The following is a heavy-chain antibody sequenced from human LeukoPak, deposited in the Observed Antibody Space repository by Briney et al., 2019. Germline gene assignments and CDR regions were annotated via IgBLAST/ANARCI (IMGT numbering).Heavy chain of an antibody. V-gene: IGHV3-48*03. CDR2: ISSSGITI. CDR3: ARVYYDSSGYDY. J-gene: IGHJ4*02. Sequence: GGSLRLSCAASGFTLSSYEMNWVRQAPGKGLQWVSHISSSGITIYYADSVKGRFTTSRDNAKNSLYLQMNSLRAEDTAVYYCARVYYDSSGYDYWGQGTLVTVSS. CDR1: GFTLSSYE. D-gene: IGHD3-22*01.